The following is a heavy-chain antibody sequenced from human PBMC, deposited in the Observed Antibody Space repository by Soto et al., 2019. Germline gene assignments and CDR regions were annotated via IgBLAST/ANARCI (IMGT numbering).Heavy chain of an antibody. CDR1: GYPFGTYA. J-gene: IGHJ4*02. CDR3: ARTYNWNSEGFDH. Sequence: QVQLAQSGAEVKEPGASVKVSCKASGYPFGTYAITWVRQAPGQGLEWVGWISTNSGNTYYAQNFQGRVTLTTDTSTTTAYMEFRSLTSDDTASYYCARTYNWNSEGFDHWGQGTLVTVST. CDR2: ISTNSGNT. V-gene: IGHV1-18*04. D-gene: IGHD1-7*01.